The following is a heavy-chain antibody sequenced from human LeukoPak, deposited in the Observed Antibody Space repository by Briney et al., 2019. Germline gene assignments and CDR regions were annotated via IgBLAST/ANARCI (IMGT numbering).Heavy chain of an antibody. V-gene: IGHV3-23*01. J-gene: IGHJ4*02. D-gene: IGHD3-22*01. CDR1: GFTFSSYA. CDR2: NSGSGDAT. Sequence: GGSLRLSCAASGFTFSSYAMSWVRQAPGKGLEWVSANSGSGDATCYADSVKGRFIISRDKSKNTLYLQMNSLRVEDTALYYCAKSQEDDSSGYYYSNFDYWGQGTLVTVSS. CDR3: AKSQEDDSSGYYYSNFDY.